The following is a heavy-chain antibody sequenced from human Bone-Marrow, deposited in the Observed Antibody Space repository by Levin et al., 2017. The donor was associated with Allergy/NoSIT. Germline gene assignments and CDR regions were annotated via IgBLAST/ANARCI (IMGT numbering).Heavy chain of an antibody. CDR2: ISNIDGST. J-gene: IGHJ3*02. V-gene: IGHV3-64*01. CDR1: GISFKNSI. CDR3: AREGYTSGRAGAFNM. Sequence: GESLKISCATSGISFKNSIIHWVRQAPGKGLEYVSAISNIDGSTYYANSVEDTFTISGDNSKNTVYLEMGSLRPEDTAVYFCAREGYTSGRAGAFNMWGQGTMVLVSS. D-gene: IGHD6-19*01.